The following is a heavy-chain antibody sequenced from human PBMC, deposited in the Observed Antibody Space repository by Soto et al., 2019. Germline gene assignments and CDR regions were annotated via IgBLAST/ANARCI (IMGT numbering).Heavy chain of an antibody. D-gene: IGHD4-17*01. CDR1: GGSISSYY. CDR3: AKDYGDYGGFDP. J-gene: IGHJ5*02. Sequence: SETLSLTCTVSGGSISSYYWSWIRQPPGKGLEWIGYIYYSGSTNYNPSLKSRVTISVDTSKNQFSLKLSSVTAADTAVYYCAKDYGDYGGFDPWGQGTLVTVSS. CDR2: IYYSGST. V-gene: IGHV4-59*01.